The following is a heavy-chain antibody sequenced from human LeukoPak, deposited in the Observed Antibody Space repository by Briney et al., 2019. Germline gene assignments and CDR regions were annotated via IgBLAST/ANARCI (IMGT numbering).Heavy chain of an antibody. V-gene: IGHV3-11*01. J-gene: IGHJ6*02. Sequence: PGGSLRLSCKASGFTFSDYYINWIRQAPGKGLEWLPYISGNSRHIQYAESVKGRFTISRDNGLQLLYLQMDSLTDADTAIYFCARDLNRGMDVWGRGTTVTVSS. CDR2: ISGNSRHI. CDR1: GFTFSDYY. CDR3: ARDLNRGMDV.